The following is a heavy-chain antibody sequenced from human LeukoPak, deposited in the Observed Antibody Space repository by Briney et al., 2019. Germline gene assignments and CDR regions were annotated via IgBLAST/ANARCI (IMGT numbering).Heavy chain of an antibody. CDR1: GFTFSSYS. Sequence: GGSLTLSCAASGFTFSSYSMNWVRQAPGKGLEWVSYISSSSSTIYYADSVKGRFTISRDNAKKSLYLQMNSLRAEDTAVYYCARVLDYYYGMDVWGQGTTVTVSS. D-gene: IGHD3-16*01. V-gene: IGHV3-48*01. CDR2: ISSSSSTI. CDR3: ARVLDYYYGMDV. J-gene: IGHJ6*02.